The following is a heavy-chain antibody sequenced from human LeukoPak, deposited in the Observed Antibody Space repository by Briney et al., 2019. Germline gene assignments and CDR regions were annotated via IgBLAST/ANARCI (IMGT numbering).Heavy chain of an antibody. CDR2: VYYSGST. Sequence: PSETLSLTCTVSGGSISSYYWSWIRQPPGKGLEWIGYVYYSGSTNYNPSLKSRATISVDTSKNQFSLKLNSVTAADTAVYYCARDRDSYYQAAFDIWGQGTMVSASS. D-gene: IGHD3-22*01. J-gene: IGHJ3*02. CDR1: GGSISSYY. CDR3: ARDRDSYYQAAFDI. V-gene: IGHV4-59*01.